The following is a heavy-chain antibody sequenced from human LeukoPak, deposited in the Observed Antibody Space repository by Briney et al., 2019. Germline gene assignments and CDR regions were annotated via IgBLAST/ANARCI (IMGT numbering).Heavy chain of an antibody. D-gene: IGHD1-1*01. J-gene: IGHJ1*01. CDR2: IRYDGSNK. V-gene: IGHV3-30*02. Sequence: GGSLRLSCAASGFTFSSYGMHWVRQAPGKGLEWVAFIRYDGSNKYYADSVKGRFTISRDNSKNTLYLQMNSLRAEDTAVYYCAKDEGNENDYHTSGYFQHWGQGTLVTVSS. CDR1: GFTFSSYG. CDR3: AKDEGNENDYHTSGYFQH.